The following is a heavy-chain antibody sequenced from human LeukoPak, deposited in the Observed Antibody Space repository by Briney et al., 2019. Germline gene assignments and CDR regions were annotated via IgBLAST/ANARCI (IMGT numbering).Heavy chain of an antibody. CDR2: IKQEGSEK. J-gene: IGHJ4*02. D-gene: IGHD5-12*01. CDR1: GFTFSHYW. CDR3: ARGPSGYHNT. V-gene: IGHV3-7*01. Sequence: GGSLRLSCVASGFTFSHYWMSWVRQAPGKGLEWVAKIKQEGSEKYYIDSVKGRFTISRDNSKNTLYLQMNSLRAEDTAVYYCARGPSGYHNTGGQGTLVTVSS.